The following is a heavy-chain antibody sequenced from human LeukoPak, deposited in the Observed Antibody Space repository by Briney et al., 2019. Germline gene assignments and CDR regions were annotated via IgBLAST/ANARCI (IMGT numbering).Heavy chain of an antibody. J-gene: IGHJ3*02. Sequence: SGTLSLTCAVSGGSISSSNWWSWVRQPPGKGLEWIGEIYHSGSTNYNPSLKSRVTISVDKSKNQFSLKLSSVTAADTAVYYCARDAAVGATSTPRNDAFDIWGQGTMVTVSS. D-gene: IGHD1-26*01. CDR3: ARDAAVGATSTPRNDAFDI. CDR2: IYHSGST. CDR1: GGSISSSNW. V-gene: IGHV4-4*02.